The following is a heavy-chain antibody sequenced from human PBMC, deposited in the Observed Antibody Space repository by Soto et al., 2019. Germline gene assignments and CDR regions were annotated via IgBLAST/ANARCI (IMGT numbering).Heavy chain of an antibody. CDR3: ARGISDRKQLVTDDAFDI. CDR1: GFTFSIYS. V-gene: IGHV3-21*01. Sequence: PGGSLRLSCAASGFTFSIYSMNWVLQAPWKGLEWVSSISSSSSYIYYADSVKGRFTISRDNAKNSLYLQMNSLRAEDTAVYYCARGISDRKQLVTDDAFDIWGQGTMVTVSS. J-gene: IGHJ3*02. CDR2: ISSSSSYI. D-gene: IGHD6-6*01.